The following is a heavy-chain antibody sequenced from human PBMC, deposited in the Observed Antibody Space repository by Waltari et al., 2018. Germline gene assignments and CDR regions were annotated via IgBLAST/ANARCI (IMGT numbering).Heavy chain of an antibody. Sequence: QLQLQESSPGLVKPSETPSPPCTVSDGSISSSIYYWAWFRQPPGKGLEVIGISYYSGGTYYKRAIESRVTISVDTSKSQFSLKLSCVTAADTAVYYCARRMYGRYGSGNYFDYWGQGTLVTVSS. V-gene: IGHV4-39*07. D-gene: IGHD3-10*01. CDR1: DGSISSSIYY. CDR2: SYYSGGT. CDR3: ARRMYGRYGSGNYFDY. J-gene: IGHJ4*02.